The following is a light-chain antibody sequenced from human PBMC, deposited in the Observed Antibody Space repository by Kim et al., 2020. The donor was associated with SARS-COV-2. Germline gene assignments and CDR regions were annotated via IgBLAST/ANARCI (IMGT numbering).Light chain of an antibody. CDR3: QQYYSTPWT. Sequence: ATINGKSSQSVLYSSNNRNSFAWYQQKPGQPPKLLIYWASTRESGVPDRFSGSGSGTDFTLTISSLQAEDVAVYYCQQYYSTPWTFGQGTKVDIK. V-gene: IGKV4-1*01. CDR1: QSVLYSSNNRNS. J-gene: IGKJ1*01. CDR2: WAS.